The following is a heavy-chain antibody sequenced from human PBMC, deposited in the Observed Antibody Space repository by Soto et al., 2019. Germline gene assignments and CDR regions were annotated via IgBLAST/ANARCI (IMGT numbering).Heavy chain of an antibody. CDR3: ARDRSYYDSSGYPRGFDY. Sequence: TGGSLRLSCAASGFTFSSYAMHWVRQAPGKGLEWVAVISYDGSNKYYADSVKGRFTISRDNSKNTLYLQMNSLRAEDTAVYYCARDRSYYDSSGYPRGFDYWGQGTLVTVSS. V-gene: IGHV3-30-3*01. CDR1: GFTFSSYA. D-gene: IGHD3-22*01. J-gene: IGHJ4*02. CDR2: ISYDGSNK.